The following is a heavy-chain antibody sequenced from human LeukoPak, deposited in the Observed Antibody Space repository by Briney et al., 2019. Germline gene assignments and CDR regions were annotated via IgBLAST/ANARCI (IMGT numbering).Heavy chain of an antibody. V-gene: IGHV1-46*01. Sequence: ASVKVSCKASGYTFTSYYMHWVRQAPGQGLEWMGIINPSGGSTSYAQKFQGRVTMTRDTSTSTVYMELSSLRSEDTAVYYCARDRLAARGSFQXXGQGTLVTVSX. CDR3: ARDRLAARGSFQX. J-gene: IGHJ1*01. CDR2: INPSGGST. D-gene: IGHD3-10*01. CDR1: GYTFTSYY.